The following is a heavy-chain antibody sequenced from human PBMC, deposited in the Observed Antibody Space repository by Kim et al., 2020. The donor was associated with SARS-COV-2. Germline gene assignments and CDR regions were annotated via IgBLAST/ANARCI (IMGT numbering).Heavy chain of an antibody. Sequence: SGPTLVNPTQTLTLTCTFSGFSLSTSGMCVSWIRQPPGKALEWLALIDWDDDKYYSTSLKTRLSISKDTSKNQVVLIMTKMDPVDTATYYCARIRDCSSTSLPTGRVWFDPWGQGTLVTVSS. J-gene: IGHJ5*02. V-gene: IGHV2-70*01. D-gene: IGHD2-2*01. CDR3: ARIRDCSSTSLPTGRVWFDP. CDR1: GFSLSTSGMC. CDR2: IDWDDDK.